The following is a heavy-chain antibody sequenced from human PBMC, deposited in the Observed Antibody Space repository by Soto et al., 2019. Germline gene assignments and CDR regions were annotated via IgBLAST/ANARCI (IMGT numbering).Heavy chain of an antibody. D-gene: IGHD6-13*01. CDR2: IYPGDSDT. V-gene: IGHV5-51*01. J-gene: IGHJ6*02. Sequence: GESLKISWKASGYSFTSYWICWVRQMPGKGLEWMGIIYPGDSDTRYSPSFQGQVTISADKSISTAYLQWSSLKASDTAMYYCARQDPAAGDYYYYGMDVWGQGTTVTVSS. CDR3: ARQDPAAGDYYYYGMDV. CDR1: GYSFTSYW.